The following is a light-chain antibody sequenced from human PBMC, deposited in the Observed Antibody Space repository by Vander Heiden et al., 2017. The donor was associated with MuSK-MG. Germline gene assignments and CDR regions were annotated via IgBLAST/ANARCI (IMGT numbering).Light chain of an antibody. V-gene: IGLV2-14*01. CDR1: GSAVGGYNY. CDR3: SSYTSSSTLIYV. Sequence: QSALTQPASVSGSPGQSISISCTGTGSAVGGYNYVSWYQQHPGKAPNLMIYEVNTRPSGVSNRFSGSKSGNTASLTISGLQAEDEADDYCSSYTSSSTLIYVFGTGTKVTVL. J-gene: IGLJ1*01. CDR2: EVN.